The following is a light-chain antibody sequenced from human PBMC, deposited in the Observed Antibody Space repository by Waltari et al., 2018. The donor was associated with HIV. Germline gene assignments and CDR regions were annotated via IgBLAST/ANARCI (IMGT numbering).Light chain of an antibody. Sequence: IVLTQSPATLTLSPGERPTLSCRASQSVSVYLAWYQQKPGQAPRLLIYDASNRATGIPVRFSGSGSGTDFTLTISSLEPEDFAVYYCYQRSDWPRTFGQGTKVEIK. J-gene: IGKJ1*01. V-gene: IGKV3-11*01. CDR3: YQRSDWPRT. CDR2: DAS. CDR1: QSVSVY.